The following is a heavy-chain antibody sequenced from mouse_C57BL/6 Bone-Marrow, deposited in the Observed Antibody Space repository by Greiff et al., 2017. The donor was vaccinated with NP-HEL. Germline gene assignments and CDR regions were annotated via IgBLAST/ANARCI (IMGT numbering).Heavy chain of an antibody. CDR2: INPNNGGT. D-gene: IGHD2-5*01. CDR3: ASYYSKWYAMDY. J-gene: IGHJ4*01. Sequence: VQLQQSGPELVKPGASVKISCKASGYTFTDYYMNWVKQSHGKSLEWIGDINPNNGGTSYNQKFKGKATLTVDKSSSTAYMELRSLTSEDSAVYYCASYYSKWYAMDYWGQGTSVTVSS. CDR1: GYTFTDYY. V-gene: IGHV1-26*01.